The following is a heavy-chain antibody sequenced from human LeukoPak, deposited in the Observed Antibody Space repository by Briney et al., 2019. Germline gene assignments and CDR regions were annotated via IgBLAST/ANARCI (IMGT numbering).Heavy chain of an antibody. V-gene: IGHV3-21*01. CDR2: ISSSSSYI. CDR1: GFTFSSYS. D-gene: IGHD3-16*02. Sequence: GGSLRLSCAASGFTFSSYSMNWVRQAPGKGLEWVSSISSSSSYIYYADSVKGRFTISRDNAKNSLYLQMNNLTPEDTAVYYCAKKHPGGIIESPDYWGQGTLVIVSS. CDR3: AKKHPGGIIESPDY. J-gene: IGHJ4*02.